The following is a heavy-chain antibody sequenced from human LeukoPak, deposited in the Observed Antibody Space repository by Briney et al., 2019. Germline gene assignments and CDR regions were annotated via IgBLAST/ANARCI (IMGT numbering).Heavy chain of an antibody. D-gene: IGHD2-2*01. Sequence: PGGSLRLSCAASGFTVSTYYMTWVRQAPGKGLECVSVIYSGGSTYYADSAKGRFTVSRDNSKNTLYLQMSSLRAEDTAMYYCARGLGYCTSTTCLLPFDYWGQGTLVTVSS. J-gene: IGHJ4*02. CDR1: GFTVSTYY. V-gene: IGHV3-53*01. CDR2: IYSGGST. CDR3: ARGLGYCTSTTCLLPFDY.